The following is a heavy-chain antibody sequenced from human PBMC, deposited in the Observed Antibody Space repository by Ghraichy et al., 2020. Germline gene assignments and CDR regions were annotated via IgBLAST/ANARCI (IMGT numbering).Heavy chain of an antibody. D-gene: IGHD3-10*01. CDR3: ARQFGELLSQTFDY. J-gene: IGHJ4*02. Sequence: ASVKVSCKASGYTFTSYAMHWVRQAPGQRLEWMGWINAGNGNTKYSQKFQGRVTITRDTSASTAYMELSSLRSEDTAVYYCARQFGELLSQTFDYWGQGTLVTVSS. V-gene: IGHV1-3*01. CDR2: INAGNGNT. CDR1: GYTFTSYA.